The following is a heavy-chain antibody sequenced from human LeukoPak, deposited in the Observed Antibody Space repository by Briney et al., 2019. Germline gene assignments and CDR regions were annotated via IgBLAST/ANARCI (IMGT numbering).Heavy chain of an antibody. CDR3: ARETSQKGAHYMDV. Sequence: SQTLSLTCTVSGGSISSGSYYWNWIRQPAGKGLEWIGRIYSSGSTNYNPSLKSRVTISVDTSKNQFSLKLSSVTAADTAVYYCARETSQKGAHYMDVWGKGTTVTISS. J-gene: IGHJ6*03. CDR2: IYSSGST. V-gene: IGHV4-61*02. D-gene: IGHD3-16*01. CDR1: GGSISSGSYY.